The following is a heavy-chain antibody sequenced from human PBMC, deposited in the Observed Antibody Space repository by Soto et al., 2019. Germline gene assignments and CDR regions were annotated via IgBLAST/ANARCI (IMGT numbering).Heavy chain of an antibody. J-gene: IGHJ6*02. Sequence: QVQLQQWGAGLLKPSETLSLTCAVYGGSFSGYYWSWIRQPPGKGLEWIGEINHSGSTNYNPSLKSRGTISVDTSKNQCSLKLSSVTAADTAVYYCARGRSSTFYYYYGMDVWGQGTTVTVSS. V-gene: IGHV4-34*01. CDR3: ARGRSSTFYYYYGMDV. CDR1: GGSFSGYY. D-gene: IGHD6-13*01. CDR2: INHSGST.